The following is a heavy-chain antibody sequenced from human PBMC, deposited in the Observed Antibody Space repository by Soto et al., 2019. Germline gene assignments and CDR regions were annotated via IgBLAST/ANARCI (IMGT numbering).Heavy chain of an antibody. CDR3: VGTGTTDDF. J-gene: IGHJ2*01. CDR2: NFYSGDT. Sequence: VQLQGSGPGLVKPSQTLSLTCTVSGASVNTGDYYWSYIRQSPGKGLEWLGYNFYSGDTYYNPSLKSRATISLNTSRNQISLTLTSVTDADTAVYFCVGTGTTDDFWGHGTLVTVSS. D-gene: IGHD1-7*01. CDR1: GASVNTGDYY. V-gene: IGHV4-30-4*01.